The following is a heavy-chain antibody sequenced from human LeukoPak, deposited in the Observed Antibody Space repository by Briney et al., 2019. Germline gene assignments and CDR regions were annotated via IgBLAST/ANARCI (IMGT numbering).Heavy chain of an antibody. CDR3: ARDIARTRAPPAAASY. CDR2: INTNTGNP. V-gene: IGHV7-4-1*02. CDR1: GYTFTSYA. J-gene: IGHJ4*02. D-gene: IGHD6-13*01. Sequence: ASVKVSCKASGYTFTSYAMNWVRQAPGQGLEWMGWINTNTGNPTYAQGFTGRFVFSLDTSVSTAYLQISSLKAEDTAVYYCARDIARTRAPPAAASYRGQGTLVTVSS.